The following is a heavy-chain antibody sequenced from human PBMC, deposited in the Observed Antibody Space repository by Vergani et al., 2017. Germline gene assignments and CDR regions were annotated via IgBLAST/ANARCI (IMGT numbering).Heavy chain of an antibody. CDR1: GFTFSSYA. CDR2: ISYDGSNK. Sequence: QVQLVESGGGVVQPGRSLRLSCAASGFTFSSYAMHWVRQAPGKGLEWVAVISYDGSNKYYADSVKGRFTISRDNSNNTLYLQMNSLTAEDTAVYYCARVVPAAMYYYYYGMDVWGQGTTVTVSS. D-gene: IGHD2-2*01. CDR3: ARVVPAAMYYYYYGMDV. V-gene: IGHV3-30-3*01. J-gene: IGHJ6*02.